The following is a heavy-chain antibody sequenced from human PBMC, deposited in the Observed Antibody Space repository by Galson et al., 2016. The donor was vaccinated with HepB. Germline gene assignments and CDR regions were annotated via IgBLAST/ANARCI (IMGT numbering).Heavy chain of an antibody. CDR1: GLTFSDYA. D-gene: IGHD6-13*01. CDR2: VTGSGGST. CDR3: ARGAHSRSLTWSDP. Sequence: SLRLSCAASGLTFSDYAMNWVRQAPGKGLEWVSTVTGSGGSTYYADSVKGRFTISRDNSKNTLYLQMNSLRADDTAVYYCARGAHSRSLTWSDPWGQGTPVTVSS. J-gene: IGHJ5*02. V-gene: IGHV3-23*01.